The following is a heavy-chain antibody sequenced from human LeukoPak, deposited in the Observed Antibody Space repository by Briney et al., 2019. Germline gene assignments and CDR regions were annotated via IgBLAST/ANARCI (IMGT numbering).Heavy chain of an antibody. CDR1: GGSFSGYY. CDR3: ARDSTGYYAFDC. J-gene: IGHJ4*02. Sequence: SETLSLTCAVYGGSFSGYYWSWIRQPPGKGLEWIGEINHSGSTNYNPSLKSRVTISVDTSKNQFSLKLSSVTAADTAVYYCARDSTGYYAFDCWGQGTLVTVSS. CDR2: INHSGST. V-gene: IGHV4-34*01. D-gene: IGHD3-22*01.